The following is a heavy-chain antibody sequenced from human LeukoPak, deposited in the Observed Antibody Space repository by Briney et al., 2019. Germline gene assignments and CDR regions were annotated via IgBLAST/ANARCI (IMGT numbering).Heavy chain of an antibody. J-gene: IGHJ4*02. CDR2: IISSGNYI. Sequence: GGSLRLSCAASGFTVSTYTMSWVRRAPGKGLEWVSSIISSGNYIYYADSVKGRFTISRDNAKNSLSLQMNSLRAEDTAVYYCARGVGVIDYWGQGTLVTVSS. V-gene: IGHV3-21*01. D-gene: IGHD3-10*01. CDR1: GFTVSTYT. CDR3: ARGVGVIDY.